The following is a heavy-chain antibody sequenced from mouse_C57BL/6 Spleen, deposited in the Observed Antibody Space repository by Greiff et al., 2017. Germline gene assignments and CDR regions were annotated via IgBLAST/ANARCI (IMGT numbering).Heavy chain of an antibody. CDR1: GFNIKNTY. D-gene: IGHD1-1*01. CDR2: IDPANGNT. CDR3: ARYTSVVDYFDY. Sequence: EVQLQQSVAELVRPGASVKLSCTASGFNIKNTYMHWVKQRPEQGLEWIGRIDPANGNTKYAPKFQGKATITADTSSNTAYLQIRSLTSEDPAIYYCARYTSVVDYFDYWGQGTTLTVSS. V-gene: IGHV14-3*01. J-gene: IGHJ2*01.